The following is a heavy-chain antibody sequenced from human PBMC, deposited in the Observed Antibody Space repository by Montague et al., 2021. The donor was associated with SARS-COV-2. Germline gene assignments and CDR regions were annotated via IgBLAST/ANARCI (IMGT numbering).Heavy chain of an antibody. CDR1: GGSFSNYY. V-gene: IGHV4-34*01. CDR2: GNQSGTT. Sequence: SETLSLTCAISGGSFSNYYWSWIRLPPGKGLERIGEGNQSGTTIYNPSVKSGVTISEDTYTNQIYLRLNSVTAADTAVYYCAGGRRPVGVPGAGPAGRAFDIWGQGTMVTVSS. D-gene: IGHD1-26*01. J-gene: IGHJ3*02. CDR3: AGGRRPVGVPGAGPAGRAFDI.